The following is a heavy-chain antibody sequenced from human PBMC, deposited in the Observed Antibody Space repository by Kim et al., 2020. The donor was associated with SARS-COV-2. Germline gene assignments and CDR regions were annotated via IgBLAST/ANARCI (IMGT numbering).Heavy chain of an antibody. Sequence: YYTPALKSRVTISVDTSKNQCSLKLSSVTAADTAVYYCGRLWARGYLFDYWGQGTLVTVSS. CDR3: GRLWARGYLFDY. V-gene: IGHV4-39*01. J-gene: IGHJ4*02. D-gene: IGHD3-10*01.